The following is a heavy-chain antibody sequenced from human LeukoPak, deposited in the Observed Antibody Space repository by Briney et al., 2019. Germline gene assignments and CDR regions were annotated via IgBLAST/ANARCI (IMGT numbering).Heavy chain of an antibody. CDR3: ARNYNYGMDV. V-gene: IGHV1-18*01. Sequence: ASVKVSCKASGYTFTSYAMNWVRQAPGQGLEWMGWITTYSGNTNYAQKLQGRVTLTTDTSTSTAYMELTTLRSDDTAVYYCARNYNYGMDVWGQGTTVTVSS. J-gene: IGHJ6*02. CDR2: ITTYSGNT. CDR1: GYTFTSYA.